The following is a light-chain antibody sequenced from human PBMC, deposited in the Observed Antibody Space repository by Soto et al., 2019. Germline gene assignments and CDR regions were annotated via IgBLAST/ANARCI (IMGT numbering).Light chain of an antibody. V-gene: IGLV2-14*03. CDR2: DVN. CDR3: TSYTSRSTYS. Sequence: QSVLTQPASVSGSPGQSITISCTGTSSDIGAYNFVSWYQQHPGKAPKLMLYDVNIRPSGVSNRFSGSKSGNTASLTISGLQAEDEADYYCTSYTSRSTYSFGAGTKVTVL. CDR1: SSDIGAYNF. J-gene: IGLJ1*01.